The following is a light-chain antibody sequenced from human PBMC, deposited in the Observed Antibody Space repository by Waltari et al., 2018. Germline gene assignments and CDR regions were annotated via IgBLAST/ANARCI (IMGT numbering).Light chain of an antibody. CDR1: SSDVGSYNL. CDR2: EVS. CDR3: CSYAGSSTPYV. J-gene: IGLJ1*01. Sequence: QSALTQPASVSGSPGQSITISCTGTSSDVGSYNLVSWYRQHPGKAPKLLIYEVSKRASGVSNRASGSKSGNAASLTISGLQAEDEADYYCCSYAGSSTPYVFGTGTKVTVL. V-gene: IGLV2-23*02.